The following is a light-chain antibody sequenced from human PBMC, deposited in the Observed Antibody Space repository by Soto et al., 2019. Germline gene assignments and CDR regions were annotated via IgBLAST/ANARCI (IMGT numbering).Light chain of an antibody. Sequence: EIVLTQSPATLSLSPGERATLSCRASQSVSSSLAWYQQKPGQAPRLLIYDTFNRATGIPARFSGSGSGTDFTLTISGLEPEDFAVYYCQQRTNWLWTFGQGTKVEIK. CDR2: DTF. CDR3: QQRTNWLWT. V-gene: IGKV3-11*01. J-gene: IGKJ1*01. CDR1: QSVSSS.